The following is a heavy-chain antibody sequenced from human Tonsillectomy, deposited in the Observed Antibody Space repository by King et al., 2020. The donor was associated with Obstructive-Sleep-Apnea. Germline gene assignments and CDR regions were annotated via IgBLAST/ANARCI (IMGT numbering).Heavy chain of an antibody. CDR1: GGSISSSSYY. CDR3: ARRAKNYDSSNWARWFDP. Sequence: QLQESGPGLVKPSETLSLTCSVSGGSISSSSYYWGWIRQPPGKGLEWIGSIHYSGSTYYNPSLKSRLTISVDTSKDQFSLKLSSVTASDTAVYYCARRAKNYDSSNWARWFDPWGRGTLVTVSS. CDR2: IHYSGST. J-gene: IGHJ5*02. D-gene: IGHD6-13*01. V-gene: IGHV4-39*01.